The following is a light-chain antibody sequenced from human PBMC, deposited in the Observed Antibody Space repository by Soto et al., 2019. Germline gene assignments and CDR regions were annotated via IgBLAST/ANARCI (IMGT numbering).Light chain of an antibody. Sequence: QSALTQPASVSGSPGQSITISCTGTSSDVGGLNFVSWYLQHPGKAPKLMIYDVGNRPSGVSNRFSGSKSGNTASLTISGLQAEDEADYYCSSDTSSSTLVVFGGGTKLTVL. CDR3: SSDTSSSTLVV. J-gene: IGLJ2*01. CDR1: SSDVGGLNF. CDR2: DVG. V-gene: IGLV2-14*01.